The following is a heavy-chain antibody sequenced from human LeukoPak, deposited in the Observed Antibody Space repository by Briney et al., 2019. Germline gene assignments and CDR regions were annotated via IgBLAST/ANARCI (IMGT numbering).Heavy chain of an antibody. CDR2: ISYDGSNK. J-gene: IGHJ6*02. CDR1: GFTFSSYA. Sequence: GRSLRLSCAASGFTFSSYAMHWVRQAPGKGLEWVAVISYDGSNKYYADSVKGRFTISRDNSKNTLYLQMNSLRAEDTAVYYCARGPYSSGWGPIYYYYGMDVWGQGTTVTVSS. D-gene: IGHD6-19*01. V-gene: IGHV3-30*04. CDR3: ARGPYSSGWGPIYYYYGMDV.